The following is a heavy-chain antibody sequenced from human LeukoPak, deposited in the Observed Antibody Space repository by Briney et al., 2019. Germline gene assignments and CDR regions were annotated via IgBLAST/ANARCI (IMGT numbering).Heavy chain of an antibody. Sequence: QAGGSLRLSGAASGFTCSNYAMSWVRQAPGKGLEWVSTVSFSSEATYYADSVKGRFTISRDNSKSTVSLQMNSLRAEDTAVYFCAKGGWSRAGFDPWGQGTLVAVSS. D-gene: IGHD2-8*01. CDR3: AKGGWSRAGFDP. CDR1: GFTCSNYA. V-gene: IGHV3-23*01. J-gene: IGHJ5*02. CDR2: VSFSSEAT.